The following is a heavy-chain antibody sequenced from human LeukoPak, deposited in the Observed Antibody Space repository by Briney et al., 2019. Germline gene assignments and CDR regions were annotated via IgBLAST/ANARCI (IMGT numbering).Heavy chain of an antibody. J-gene: IGHJ3*02. V-gene: IGHV1-18*01. Sequence: GASVKVSCKASGYTFTSYGISWVRQAPGQGLEWMGWISAYNGNTNYAQKLQGRVTMTTDTSTSTAYMELRSLRSDDTAVYYCARGVYYYDSSGYAFDIWGQGTMVTVSS. D-gene: IGHD3-22*01. CDR2: ISAYNGNT. CDR3: ARGVYYYDSSGYAFDI. CDR1: GYTFTSYG.